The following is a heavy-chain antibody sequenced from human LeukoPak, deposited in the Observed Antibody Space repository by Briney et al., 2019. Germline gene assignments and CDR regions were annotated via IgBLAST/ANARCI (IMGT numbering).Heavy chain of an antibody. CDR3: AGQVCYYEAFDI. V-gene: IGHV4-38-2*01. D-gene: IGHD3-10*01. Sequence: PSETLSLTCAVSGYSISRGYYCGWIRQPPGKGLEWIGTIYQSGTTYYNPSLKSRVTISVDTSKNQFSLKLSSVTAADTAVYYCAGQVCYYEAFDIWGQGTMVTVSS. CDR1: GYSISRGYY. CDR2: IYQSGTT. J-gene: IGHJ3*02.